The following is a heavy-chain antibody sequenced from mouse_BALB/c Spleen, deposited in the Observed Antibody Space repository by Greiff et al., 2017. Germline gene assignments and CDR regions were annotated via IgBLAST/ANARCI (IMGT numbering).Heavy chain of an antibody. CDR3: ARARGNYPYYYAMDY. J-gene: IGHJ4*01. Sequence: VKLMESGAELVRPGSSVKISCKASGYAFSSYWMNWVKQRPGQGLEWIGQIYPGDGDTNYNGKFKGKATLTADKSSSTAYMQLSSLTSEDSAVYFCARARGNYPYYYAMDYWGQGTSVTVSS. CDR1: GYAFSSYW. V-gene: IGHV1-80*01. CDR2: IYPGDGDT. D-gene: IGHD2-1*01.